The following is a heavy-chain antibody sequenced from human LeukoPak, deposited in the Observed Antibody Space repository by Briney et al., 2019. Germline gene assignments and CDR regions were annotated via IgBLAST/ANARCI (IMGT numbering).Heavy chain of an antibody. CDR3: ARHGLYGCRGGRCYTSFYYYGMDV. D-gene: IGHD2-15*01. V-gene: IGHV5-51*01. J-gene: IGHJ6*02. Sequence: GESLKISCKGSGYKFSDYWIGWVRQMPGKGLEWMGIIYPDEYDTRYSPSFQGQVTISVDKSLATAYLQWNSLEASDTAMYFCARHGLYGCRGGRCYTSFYYYGMDVWGQGTQVTVSS. CDR1: GYKFSDYW. CDR2: IYPDEYDT.